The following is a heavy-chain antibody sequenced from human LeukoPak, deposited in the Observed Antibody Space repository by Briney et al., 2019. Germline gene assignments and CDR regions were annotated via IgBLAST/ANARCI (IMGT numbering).Heavy chain of an antibody. CDR1: GFTFSDYS. CDR3: ARVVRHYDFWSGLGAFDI. D-gene: IGHD3-3*01. Sequence: GGSLRLSCAASGFTFSDYSMSWIRQAPGKGLEWLSYITSSGRTIYYADSVKGRFTISRDNAKNSLYLQMNSLRAEDTAVYYCARVVRHYDFWSGLGAFDIWGQGTMVTVSS. J-gene: IGHJ3*02. V-gene: IGHV3-11*04. CDR2: ITSSGRTI.